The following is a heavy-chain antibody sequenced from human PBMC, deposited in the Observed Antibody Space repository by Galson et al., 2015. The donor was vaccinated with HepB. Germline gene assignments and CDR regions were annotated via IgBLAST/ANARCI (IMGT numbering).Heavy chain of an antibody. D-gene: IGHD2-15*01. CDR1: GFSVSNSH. V-gene: IGHV3-53*01. CDR2: TYSGGHA. J-gene: IGHJ4*02. Sequence: SLRLSCAVSGFSVSNSHVSWVRQAPGKGLEWLSVTYSGGHAFYAESVQGRFTISRDTSKNTVYLQMNSLRVEDTAVYYCASPFCIGGNCYPLWYWGQGTLVTVSS. CDR3: ASPFCIGGNCYPLWY.